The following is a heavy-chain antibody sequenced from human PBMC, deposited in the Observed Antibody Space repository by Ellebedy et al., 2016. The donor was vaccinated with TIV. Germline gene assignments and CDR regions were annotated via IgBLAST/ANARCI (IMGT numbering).Heavy chain of an antibody. CDR3: AKARSTVTTPLDY. D-gene: IGHD4-11*01. J-gene: IGHJ4*02. Sequence: FTFSRDNAKNALYLQMDSLRAEDTAVYYCAKARSTVTTPLDYWGQGTLVTVSS. V-gene: IGHV3-11*05.